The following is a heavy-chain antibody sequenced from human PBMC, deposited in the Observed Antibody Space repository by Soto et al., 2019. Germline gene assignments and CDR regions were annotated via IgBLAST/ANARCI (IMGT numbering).Heavy chain of an antibody. V-gene: IGHV3-30-3*01. Sequence: PGGSLRLSCAASGFTFSSYAMHWVRQAPGKGLEWVAVISYDGSNKYYADSVKGRFTISRDNSKNTLYLQMNSLRAEDTAVYYSARWGIVVGDYWGQGTLVTVSS. CDR3: ARWGIVVGDY. J-gene: IGHJ4*02. D-gene: IGHD2-15*01. CDR1: GFTFSSYA. CDR2: ISYDGSNK.